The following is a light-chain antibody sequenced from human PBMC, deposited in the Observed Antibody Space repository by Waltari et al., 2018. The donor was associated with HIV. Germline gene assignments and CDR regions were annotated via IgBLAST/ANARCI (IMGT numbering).Light chain of an antibody. CDR3: ATWDDSLSGRWV. CDR1: TSNIGTNH. Sequence: QSVLTQPPSASGSPGQRGTISCFGSTSNIGTNHVYWYQQLPGAAPRLLIYKNSQRPSGVPDRLSGSKSGTSASLAISGLRSEDEAEYYCATWDDSLSGRWVFGGGTKLTVL. CDR2: KNS. J-gene: IGLJ3*02. V-gene: IGLV1-47*01.